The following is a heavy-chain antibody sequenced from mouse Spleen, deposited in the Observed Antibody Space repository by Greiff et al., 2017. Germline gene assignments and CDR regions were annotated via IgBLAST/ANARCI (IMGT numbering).Heavy chain of an antibody. CDR3: ARGFTTVVATSYFDY. CDR2: IDPNSGGT. V-gene: IGHV1-72*01. Sequence: VKLQQPGAELVKPGASVKLSCKASGYTFTSYWMHWVKQRPGRGLEWIGRIDPNSGGTKYNEKFKSKATLTVDKPSSTAYMQLSSLTSEDSAVYYCARGFTTVVATSYFDYWGQGTTLTVSS. CDR1: GYTFTSYW. D-gene: IGHD1-1*01. J-gene: IGHJ2*01.